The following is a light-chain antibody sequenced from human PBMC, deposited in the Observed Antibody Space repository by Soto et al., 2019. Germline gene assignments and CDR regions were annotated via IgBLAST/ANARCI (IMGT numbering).Light chain of an antibody. Sequence: QSVLTQPPSVSGAPGQRVTISCTGNSSNIGAAHDVHWYQQPPGTAPKLLIFRNNNRASGVPGRFSGARSGTSASLAITGLQAGDEADYCCQSFDSNLSGWVFGGGTKLTVL. CDR1: SSNIGAAHD. V-gene: IGLV1-40*01. CDR2: RNN. CDR3: QSFDSNLSGWV. J-gene: IGLJ3*02.